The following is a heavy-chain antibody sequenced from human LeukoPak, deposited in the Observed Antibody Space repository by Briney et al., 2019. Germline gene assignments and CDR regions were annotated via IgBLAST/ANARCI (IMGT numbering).Heavy chain of an antibody. CDR2: ISSSSSYI. J-gene: IGHJ4*02. CDR1: GFTFSSYS. V-gene: IGHV3-21*01. D-gene: IGHD6-13*01. Sequence: GGSLRLSCAASGFTFSSYSMNWVRQAPGKGLEWVSSISSSSSYIYYADLVKGRFTISRDNAQNSLYLQMNSLRAEDTAVYYCARALAAAGTDYWGQGNLVTVSS. CDR3: ARALAAAGTDY.